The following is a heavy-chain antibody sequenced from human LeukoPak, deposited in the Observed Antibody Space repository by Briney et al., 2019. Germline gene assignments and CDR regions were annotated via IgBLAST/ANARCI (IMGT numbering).Heavy chain of an antibody. D-gene: IGHD4-17*01. CDR2: ISYDGSNK. Sequence: GGSLRLSCAASGFTFSSYAMHWVRQAPDKGLEWVAVISYDGSNKYYADSVKGRFTISRDNSKNTLYLQMNSLRAEDTAVYYCARVGVDYGDYDFDYWGQGTLVTVSS. J-gene: IGHJ4*02. V-gene: IGHV3-30*04. CDR1: GFTFSSYA. CDR3: ARVGVDYGDYDFDY.